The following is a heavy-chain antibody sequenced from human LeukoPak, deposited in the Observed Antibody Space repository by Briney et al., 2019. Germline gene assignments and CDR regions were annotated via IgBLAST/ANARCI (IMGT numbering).Heavy chain of an antibody. CDR3: TTEWLLLTGPLLAKYGMDV. J-gene: IGHJ6*02. CDR2: IKSKTDGGTT. Sequence: GGSLRLSCAASGFTFSNAWMSWVRQAPGKGLEWVGRIKSKTDGGTTDYAAPVKGRFTISRDDSKNTLYLQMNSLKTEDTAVYYCTTEWLLLTGPLLAKYGMDVWGQGTTVTVSS. CDR1: GFTFSNAW. V-gene: IGHV3-15*01. D-gene: IGHD3-3*01.